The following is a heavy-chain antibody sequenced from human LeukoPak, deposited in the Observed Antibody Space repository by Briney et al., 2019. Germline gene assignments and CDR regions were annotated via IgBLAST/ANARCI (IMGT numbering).Heavy chain of an antibody. CDR2: IYYSGST. CDR3: AKDSLTMMQFDY. Sequence: SETLSLTCTVSGGSISSYYWSWIRQPPGKGLEWIGYIYYSGSTNYNPSLKSRVTISVDTSKNQFSLKLSSVTAADTAVYYCAKDSLTMMQFDYWGQGTLVTVSS. J-gene: IGHJ4*02. D-gene: IGHD3-22*01. V-gene: IGHV4-59*01. CDR1: GGSISSYY.